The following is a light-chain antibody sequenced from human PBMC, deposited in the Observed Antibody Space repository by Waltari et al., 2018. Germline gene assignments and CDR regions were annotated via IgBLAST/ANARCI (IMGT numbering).Light chain of an antibody. CDR3: QQRSNWPPEIT. CDR2: DAS. V-gene: IGKV3-11*01. CDR1: QSVSSY. Sequence: EIVLTQSPATLSLSPGERATLSCRASQSVSSYLAWYQQKPGQAPRPLIYDASNRATGIPARFSGSGSGTDFTLTISSLEPEDFAVYYCQQRSNWPPEITFGQGTRLEIK. J-gene: IGKJ5*01.